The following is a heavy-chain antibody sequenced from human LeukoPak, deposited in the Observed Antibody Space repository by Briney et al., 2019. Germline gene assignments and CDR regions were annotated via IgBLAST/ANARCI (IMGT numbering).Heavy chain of an antibody. CDR3: ARDGMESGSCYPYFDY. Sequence: SVKVSCKASGGTFSSYAISWVRQAPGQGLEWMGGIIPIFGTANYAQKFQGRVTITADESTSTAYMELSSLRSEDTAVYYCARDGMESGSCYPYFDYWGQGTLVTVSS. J-gene: IGHJ4*02. D-gene: IGHD1-26*01. CDR2: IIPIFGTA. CDR1: GGTFSSYA. V-gene: IGHV1-69*13.